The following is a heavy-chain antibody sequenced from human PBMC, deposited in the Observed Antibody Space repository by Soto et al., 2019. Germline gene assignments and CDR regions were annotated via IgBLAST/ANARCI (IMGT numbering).Heavy chain of an antibody. CDR1: GYSFTSYW. CDR2: IDPSDSYT. CDR3: ARHQNIVVVPAAMNYYYYGMDV. D-gene: IGHD2-2*01. J-gene: IGHJ6*02. V-gene: IGHV5-10-1*01. Sequence: GESLKISCKGSGYSFTSYWISWVRQMPGKGLEWMGRIDPSDSYTNYSPSFQGHVTISADKSISTAYLQWSSLKASDTAMYYCARHQNIVVVPAAMNYYYYGMDVWGQGTTVTVSS.